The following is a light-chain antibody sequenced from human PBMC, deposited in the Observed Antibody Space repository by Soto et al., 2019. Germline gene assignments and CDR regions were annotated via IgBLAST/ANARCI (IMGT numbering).Light chain of an antibody. J-gene: IGLJ3*02. V-gene: IGLV4-60*03. CDR3: ETWDSNTRV. Sequence: QPVLTQSSSASASLGSSVKLTCTLSSGHSSYIIAWHQQQPGKAPRCLMKLEDSGSYNKGSGVPDRFSGSRSGADRYLTISSLQSEDEADYYCETWDSNTRVFGGGTKLTVL. CDR1: SGHSSYI. CDR2: LEDSGSY.